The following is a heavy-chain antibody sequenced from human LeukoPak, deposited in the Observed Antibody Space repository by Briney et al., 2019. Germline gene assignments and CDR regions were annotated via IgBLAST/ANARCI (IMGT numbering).Heavy chain of an antibody. Sequence: SETLSLTCTVSGGSISSYYWSWIRQPPGKGLEWIGFIYYSGSTNYNPSLKSRVTISVDTSKNQFSLKLSSVTAADTAVYYCAREGSSGYSGYFDLWGRGTLVTVSS. J-gene: IGHJ2*01. CDR1: GGSISSYY. V-gene: IGHV4-59*12. D-gene: IGHD3-22*01. CDR2: IYYSGST. CDR3: AREGSSGYSGYFDL.